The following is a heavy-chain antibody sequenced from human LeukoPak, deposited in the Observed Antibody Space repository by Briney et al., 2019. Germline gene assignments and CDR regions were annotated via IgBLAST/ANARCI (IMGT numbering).Heavy chain of an antibody. CDR2: INPNSGGT. D-gene: IGHD5-24*01. Sequence: ASVKVSCKAYGYTFTGYYMHWVRQAPGQGLEWMGWINPNSGGTNYAQKFQGWVTMTRDTSISTAHMELSRLRSDDTAVYYCARGAYYNYIGVRFDYWGQGTLVTVSS. V-gene: IGHV1-2*04. J-gene: IGHJ4*02. CDR1: GYTFTGYY. CDR3: ARGAYYNYIGVRFDY.